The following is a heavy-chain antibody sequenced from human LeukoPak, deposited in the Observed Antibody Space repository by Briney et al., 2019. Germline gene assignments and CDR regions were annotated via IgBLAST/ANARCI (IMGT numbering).Heavy chain of an antibody. CDR2: ISGSGGST. Sequence: GGSLRLSCAASGFTFSSYWMSWVRQAPGKGLEWVSAISGSGGSTYYADSVKGRFTISRDNSKNTLYLQMNSLRAEDTAVYYCARNLNGIAAAGPDYWGQGTLVTVSS. CDR3: ARNLNGIAAAGPDY. CDR1: GFTFSSYW. J-gene: IGHJ4*02. V-gene: IGHV3-23*01. D-gene: IGHD6-13*01.